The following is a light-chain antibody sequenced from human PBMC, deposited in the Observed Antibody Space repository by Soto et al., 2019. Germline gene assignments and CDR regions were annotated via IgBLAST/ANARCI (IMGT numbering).Light chain of an antibody. Sequence: DMQMTQSPSSVSASVGDRVTITCRASQDIAIYLAWYQQKPGEAPKLLIYAASTLYGGVPSRFSGSGSGTDFTLTISSLQPEDFATYYCQQSYSTPWTFGQGTKVDIK. CDR2: AAS. CDR3: QQSYSTPWT. V-gene: IGKV1-39*01. J-gene: IGKJ1*01. CDR1: QDIAIY.